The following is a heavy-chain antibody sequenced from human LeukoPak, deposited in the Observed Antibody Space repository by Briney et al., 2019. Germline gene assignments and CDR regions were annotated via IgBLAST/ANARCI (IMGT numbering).Heavy chain of an antibody. V-gene: IGHV1-18*01. CDR3: ARDTFPDYYDSSGYYPDY. Sequence: ASVKVSCKASGYIFTSYGINWVRQAPGQGLEWMGWISAYNGNTNYAQKLQGRVTMTTDTSTSTAYMELRSLRSDDTAVYYCARDTFPDYYDSSGYYPDYWGQGTLVTVSS. CDR1: GYIFTSYG. D-gene: IGHD3-22*01. CDR2: ISAYNGNT. J-gene: IGHJ4*02.